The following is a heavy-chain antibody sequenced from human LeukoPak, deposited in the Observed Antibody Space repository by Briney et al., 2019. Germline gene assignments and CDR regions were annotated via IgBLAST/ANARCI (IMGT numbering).Heavy chain of an antibody. V-gene: IGHV3-23*01. D-gene: IGHD2-2*01. Sequence: GGSLRLSCAASGYSFSSNAMSWVRQAPGKGLEWVSAISGSGGSTYYADSVKGRFTISRDNSKNTLYLQMNSLRAGDTPVYYCANSVECSTTSCSFDYWGQGTLVTVSS. CDR2: ISGSGGST. CDR1: GYSFSSNA. CDR3: ANSVECSTTSCSFDY. J-gene: IGHJ4*02.